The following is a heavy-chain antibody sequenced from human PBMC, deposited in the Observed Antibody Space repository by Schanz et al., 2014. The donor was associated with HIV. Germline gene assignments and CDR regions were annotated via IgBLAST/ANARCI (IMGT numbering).Heavy chain of an antibody. D-gene: IGHD3-22*01. CDR3: ARVRDTSYYDSSAYYLDY. V-gene: IGHV3-30*03. J-gene: IGHJ4*02. CDR2: ISYDGSIK. CDR1: GFTFRTHG. Sequence: QVQLVESGGGVVQPGRSLRLSCAASGFTFRTHGIHWVRQAPAKGLEWVAVISYDGSIKEYADSVKGRFAISRDNSKNTVYLQMNSLRAEDTAVYYCARVRDTSYYDSSAYYLDYWGQGTLVTVSS.